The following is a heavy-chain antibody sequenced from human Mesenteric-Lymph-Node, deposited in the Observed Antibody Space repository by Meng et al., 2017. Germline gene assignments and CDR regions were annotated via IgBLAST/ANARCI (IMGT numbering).Heavy chain of an antibody. CDR3: AREEGTMVRGVTALNWFDP. V-gene: IGHV1-46*01. CDR2: INPSGGST. Sequence: ASVKVSCKASGYTFTSYYMHWVRQAPGQGREWMGIINPSGGSTSYAQKFQGRVTMTRDTSTSTVYMELSSLRSEDTAVYYCAREEGTMVRGVTALNWFDPWSQGTLVTVSS. J-gene: IGHJ5*02. CDR1: GYTFTSYY. D-gene: IGHD3-10*01.